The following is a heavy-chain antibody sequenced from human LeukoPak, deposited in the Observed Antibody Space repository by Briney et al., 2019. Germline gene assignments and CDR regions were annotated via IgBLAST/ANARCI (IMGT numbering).Heavy chain of an antibody. Sequence: GGSLRLSCAASGFTFSSYSMNWVRQAPGKGLEWVSYISSSSSTIYYADSVKGRFTISRDNVKNSLYLQMNSLRAEDTAVYYCARIERLDYWGQGTLVTVSS. CDR2: ISSSSSTI. CDR1: GFTFSSYS. J-gene: IGHJ4*02. V-gene: IGHV3-48*01. CDR3: ARIERLDY.